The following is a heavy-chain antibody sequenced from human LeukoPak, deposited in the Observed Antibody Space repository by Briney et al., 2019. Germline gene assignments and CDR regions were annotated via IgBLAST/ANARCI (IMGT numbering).Heavy chain of an antibody. CDR2: ITGSGDGS. Sequence: GGSLRLSCAASGFTFSSYGMSWVRQAPGKGLEWVSAITGSGDGSYYADSVKGRFAIPRDNAKNTLSLQMSSLRAEDTAVYHCAKIRAPRSAFDIWGQGTMVTVSS. CDR3: AKIRAPRSAFDI. V-gene: IGHV3-23*01. J-gene: IGHJ3*02. CDR1: GFTFSSYG.